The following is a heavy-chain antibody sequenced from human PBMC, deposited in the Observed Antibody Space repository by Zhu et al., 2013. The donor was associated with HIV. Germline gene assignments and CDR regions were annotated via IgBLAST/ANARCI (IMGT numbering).Heavy chain of an antibody. J-gene: IGHJ3*02. CDR2: ISAYNGNT. V-gene: IGHV1-18*01. CDR3: ARGQVPIVVVTAIGAFDI. Sequence: QVQLVQSGAEVKKPGASVKVSCKASGYTFTSYGISWVRQAPGQGLEWMGWISAYNGNTNYAQKLQGRVTMTTDTSTSTAYMELRSPRSDDTAVYYCARGQVPIVVVTAIGAFDIWGQGTMVTVSS. CDR1: GYTFTSYG. D-gene: IGHD2-21*02.